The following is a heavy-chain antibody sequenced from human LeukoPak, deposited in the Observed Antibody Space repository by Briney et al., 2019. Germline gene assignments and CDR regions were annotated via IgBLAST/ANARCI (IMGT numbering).Heavy chain of an antibody. D-gene: IGHD3-22*01. J-gene: IGHJ4*02. CDR3: ACPYYYDSSGYYPYGY. V-gene: IGHV4-39*01. CDR1: GGSISSGSYY. Sequence: PSETLSLTCTVSGGSISSGSYYWGWIRQPPGKGLEWIGSIYYSGSTYYNPSLKSRVTISVDTSKNQFSLKLSSVTAADTAVYYCACPYYYDSSGYYPYGYWGQGTLVTVSS. CDR2: IYYSGST.